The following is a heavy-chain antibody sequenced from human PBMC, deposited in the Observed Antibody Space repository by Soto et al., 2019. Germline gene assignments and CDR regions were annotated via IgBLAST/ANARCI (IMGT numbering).Heavy chain of an antibody. CDR1: GGSISSRNYY. J-gene: IGHJ5*02. CDR3: ARQADFWSGGGGFDP. Sequence: QLQLQESGPGLVKPLETLSLICTVSGGSISSRNYYWGWIRQPPGKGLEWIGSIYYNGFTYYNPSLKSRVTISVDTSKNQFSLRLNSVTAADSAVSYCARQADFWSGGGGFDPWGQGTLVTVSS. CDR2: IYYNGFT. V-gene: IGHV4-39*01. D-gene: IGHD3-3*01.